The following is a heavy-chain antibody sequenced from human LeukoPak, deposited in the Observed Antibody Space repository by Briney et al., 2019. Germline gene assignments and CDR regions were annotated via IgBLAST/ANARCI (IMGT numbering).Heavy chain of an antibody. Sequence: SETLSLTCTVSGGSISSSSYYWGWIRQPPGKGLEWIGSIYYSGSTYYNPSLKSRVTISVDTSKNQFSLKLSSVTAADTAVYYCARDDVGAMALDYWGQGTLVTVSS. CDR3: ARDDVGAMALDY. CDR2: IYYSGST. CDR1: GGSISSSSYY. V-gene: IGHV4-39*02. D-gene: IGHD1-26*01. J-gene: IGHJ4*02.